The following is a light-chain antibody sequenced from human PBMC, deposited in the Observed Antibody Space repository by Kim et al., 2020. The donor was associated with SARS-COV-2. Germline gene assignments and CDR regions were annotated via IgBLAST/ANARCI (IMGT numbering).Light chain of an antibody. CDR3: QQRYNWYT. V-gene: IGKV3-11*01. CDR2: DAS. J-gene: IGKJ2*01. CDR1: QSVSNY. Sequence: EIVFTQSPATLSLSPGARATLSCKASQSVSNYLGWYQQEPGQAPRFLIYDASNRATGIPARVSGSGSGTDFTLSISSLEPEDFAVYFCQQRYNWYTFGQGTKREIK.